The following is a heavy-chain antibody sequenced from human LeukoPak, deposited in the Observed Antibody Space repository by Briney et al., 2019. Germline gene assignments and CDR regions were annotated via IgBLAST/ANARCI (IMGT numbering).Heavy chain of an antibody. D-gene: IGHD3/OR15-3a*01. V-gene: IGHV3-53*01. J-gene: IGHJ4*02. CDR3: ARARPGTSYDY. CDR2: IYSGGST. Sequence: GGSLRLSCAASGFTFSSYAMSWVRQAPGKGLEWVSVIYSGGSTYYADSVKGRFTISRDNSKNTLYLQMNSLRAEDTAVYYCARARPGTSYDYWGQGTLVTVSS. CDR1: GFTFSSYA.